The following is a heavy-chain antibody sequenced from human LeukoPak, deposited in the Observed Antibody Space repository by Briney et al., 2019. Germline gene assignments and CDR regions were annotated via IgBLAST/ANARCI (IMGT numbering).Heavy chain of an antibody. V-gene: IGHV3-48*04. CDR3: AREGYYFFDY. J-gene: IGHJ4*02. D-gene: IGHD5-18*01. Sequence: GGSLRLSCAASGFTFSSYGMHWVRQAPGKGLEWVSYISSSGSTIYYADSVKGRFTISRDNAKNSLYLQMNSLRAEDTAVYYCAREGYYFFDYWGQGTLVTVSS. CDR1: GFTFSSYG. CDR2: ISSSGSTI.